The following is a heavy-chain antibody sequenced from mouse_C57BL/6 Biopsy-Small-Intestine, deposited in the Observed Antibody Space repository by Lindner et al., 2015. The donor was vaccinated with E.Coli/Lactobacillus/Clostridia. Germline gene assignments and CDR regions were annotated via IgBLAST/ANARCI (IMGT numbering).Heavy chain of an antibody. CDR2: NSTYSGDT. V-gene: IGHV1-14*01. CDR3: ARVDEDTAAVLFDY. CDR1: GYSFTSYG. J-gene: IGHJ4*01. Sequence: SVKVSCKASGYSFTSYGIAWVRQAPGQGLELMGWNSTYSGDTNYAQKLQGRVTMTKDTSTNTAYMELRNLSSDDTAVYYCARVDEDTAAVLFDYWGQGTPVTVSS. D-gene: IGHD3-1*01.